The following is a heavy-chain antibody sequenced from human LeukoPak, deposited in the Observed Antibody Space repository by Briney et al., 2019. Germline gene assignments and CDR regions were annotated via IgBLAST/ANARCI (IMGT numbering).Heavy chain of an antibody. D-gene: IGHD6-19*01. CDR3: ARGGGVRTGSGWRPGNWFDP. Sequence: PSETLSLTCTVSGDSVSSDISYWSWIRQPAGKGLEWIGIIHSGESPYYSPPLESRITISIDTSKNQFSLKLNSVTAADTAVYYCARGGGVRTGSGWRPGNWFDPWGQGTLVIVSS. CDR1: GDSVSSDISY. CDR2: IHSGESP. J-gene: IGHJ5*02. V-gene: IGHV4-61*10.